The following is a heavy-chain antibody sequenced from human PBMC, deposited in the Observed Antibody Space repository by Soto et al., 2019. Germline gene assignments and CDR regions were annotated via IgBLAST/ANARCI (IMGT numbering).Heavy chain of an antibody. D-gene: IGHD3-16*01. V-gene: IGHV4-31*03. Sequence: TLSLTCSVSGGSDTGGGYYWSWIRQLPGKGLEWIGYIYHTGSTCYNPSLKSRVTISLDTSKSQFSLKLTSVTSADTAMYYCGGSHARYMFDYWGQGSPVTVSS. CDR2: IYHTGST. CDR1: GGSDTGGGYY. J-gene: IGHJ4*02. CDR3: GGSHARYMFDY.